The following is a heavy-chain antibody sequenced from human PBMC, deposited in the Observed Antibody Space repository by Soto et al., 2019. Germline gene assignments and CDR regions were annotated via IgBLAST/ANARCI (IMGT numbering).Heavy chain of an antibody. Sequence: QMQLVQSGPEVKKPGTSVKVSCKASGFTFTSSAVPWVRQARGQRLEWIGWIVVGSGNTNYAQKFQERVTITRDMSTSTAYMELSSLRSEDTAVYYCAAAWKVVTAKFYYYYGMDVWGQGTTVTVSS. CDR2: IVVGSGNT. CDR1: GFTFTSSA. J-gene: IGHJ6*02. V-gene: IGHV1-58*01. D-gene: IGHD2-21*02. CDR3: AAAWKVVTAKFYYYYGMDV.